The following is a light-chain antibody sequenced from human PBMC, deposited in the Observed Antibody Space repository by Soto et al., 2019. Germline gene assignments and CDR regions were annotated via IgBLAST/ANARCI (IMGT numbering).Light chain of an antibody. V-gene: IGKV3-20*01. CDR2: GAS. CDR3: QQYGSSPPWT. J-gene: IGKJ1*01. CDR1: QSVSSSY. Sequence: EIVLTQSPGTLSSSPGERATLSCRASQSVSSSYLAWYQQKPGQAPSLLIYGASSRATGITERFSGSWSGTDVTLTISRLEPEDFAVYYCQQYGSSPPWTFGQGTKVEIK.